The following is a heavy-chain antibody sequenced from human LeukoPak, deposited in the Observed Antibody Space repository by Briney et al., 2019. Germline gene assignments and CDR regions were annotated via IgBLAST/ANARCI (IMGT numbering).Heavy chain of an antibody. CDR1: GGSIKSGGYY. D-gene: IGHD3-22*01. CDR2: IYYSGTT. Sequence: SETLSLTCTVSGGSIKSGGYYWSWIRQYPGKGLEFIGYIYYSGTTYYNPSLQSRVIISVDTSKNQFSLKLSSVTAADTAAYYCASYQSSVRTAFDIWGQGTMVTVSS. J-gene: IGHJ3*02. V-gene: IGHV4-31*03. CDR3: ASYQSSVRTAFDI.